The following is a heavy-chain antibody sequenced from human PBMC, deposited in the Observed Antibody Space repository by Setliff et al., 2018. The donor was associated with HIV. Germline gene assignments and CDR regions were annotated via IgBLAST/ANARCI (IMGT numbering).Heavy chain of an antibody. CDR2: ISSSSSYI. CDR1: GFTFSSYS. V-gene: IGHV3-21*01. CDR3: ARDRVDTAMVAAFDI. J-gene: IGHJ3*02. D-gene: IGHD5-18*01. Sequence: VGSLRLSCAASGFTFSSYSMNWVRQAPGKGLEWVSSISSSSSYIYYADSVKGRFTISRDNAKNSLYLQMNSLRAEDTAVYYCARDRVDTAMVAAFDIWGQGTMGTVS.